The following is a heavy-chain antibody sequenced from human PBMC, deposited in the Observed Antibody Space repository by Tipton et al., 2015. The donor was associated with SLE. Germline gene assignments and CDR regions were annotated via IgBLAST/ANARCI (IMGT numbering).Heavy chain of an antibody. Sequence: TLSLTCSVSGGSITSSDFSWGWIRQPPGEGLESIGSIYYSGSPSYNPSLRSRVTISVDTSRNQLSLELNSVTAADTAVYFCARDRRATSSVYFDYWGQGALVTVSS. J-gene: IGHJ4*02. CDR2: IYYSGSP. CDR1: GGSITSSDFS. CDR3: ARDRRATSSVYFDY. V-gene: IGHV4-39*07.